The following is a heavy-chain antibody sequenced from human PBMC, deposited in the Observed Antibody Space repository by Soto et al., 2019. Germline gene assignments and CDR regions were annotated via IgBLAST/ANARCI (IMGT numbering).Heavy chain of an antibody. CDR3: AKDSWEPAAMRLGYRMDV. J-gene: IGHJ6*02. D-gene: IGHD2-2*01. CDR1: GFTFSSYG. V-gene: IGHV3-30*18. Sequence: GGSLRLSCAASGFTFSSYGMHWVRQAPGKXLEWVAVMSYDGSNKYYADSVKGRFTISRDNSKNTLYLQMNSLRAEDTAVYYCAKDSWEPAAMRLGYRMDVWGQGTTVTVSS. CDR2: MSYDGSNK.